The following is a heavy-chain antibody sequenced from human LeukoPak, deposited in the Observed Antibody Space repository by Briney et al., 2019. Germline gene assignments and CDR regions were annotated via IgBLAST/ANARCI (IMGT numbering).Heavy chain of an antibody. D-gene: IGHD2-21*01. V-gene: IGHV4-38-2*01. CDR3: ARVQSFCGGDCYGAFDI. Sequence: SETLSLTRAVSGYSISRGYYWGSMLQPPGKGGEGIGGIYHSGSTYYNPSLKSRVTMSVDTSKNQFSLKLSSVTAADTAMYYCARVQSFCGGDCYGAFDIWGQGTMVTVSS. J-gene: IGHJ3*02. CDR1: GYSISRGYY. CDR2: IYHSGST.